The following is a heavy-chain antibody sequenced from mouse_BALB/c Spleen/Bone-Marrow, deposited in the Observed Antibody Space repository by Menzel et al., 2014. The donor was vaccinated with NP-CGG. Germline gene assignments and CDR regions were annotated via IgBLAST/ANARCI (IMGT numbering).Heavy chain of an antibody. CDR1: GFTFSSYG. Sequence: EVHLVESGGDLVKPGGSLKLSCAASGFTFSSYGMSWVRQTPDKRLEWVATISSGGSYTYYPDSAKGRFTISRDNAKKTLYMQMSSLMSEDPAMYYCARGCGAYYGNYWYAYGGQWTLVTGSA. V-gene: IGHV5-6*01. CDR2: ISSGGSYT. D-gene: IGHD2-10*01. CDR3: ARGCGAYYGNYWYAY. J-gene: IGHJ3*01.